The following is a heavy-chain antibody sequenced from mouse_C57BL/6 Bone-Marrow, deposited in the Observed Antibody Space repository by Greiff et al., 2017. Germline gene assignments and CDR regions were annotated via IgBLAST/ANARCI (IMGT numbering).Heavy chain of an antibody. Sequence: QVQLKQPGAELVMPGASVKLSCKASGYTFTSYWMHWVKQRPGQGLEWIGEIDPSDSYTNYNQKFKGKSTLTVDKSSSTAYMQLSSLTSEDSAVYYCARDYGSSYDWYCDVWGTGTTVTVSS. V-gene: IGHV1-69*01. CDR2: IDPSDSYT. CDR1: GYTFTSYW. CDR3: ARDYGSSYDWYCDV. J-gene: IGHJ1*03. D-gene: IGHD1-1*01.